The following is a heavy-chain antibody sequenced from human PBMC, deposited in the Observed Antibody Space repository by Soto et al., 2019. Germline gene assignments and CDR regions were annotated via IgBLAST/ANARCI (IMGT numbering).Heavy chain of an antibody. D-gene: IGHD4-17*01. CDR1: GFTFSSYS. CDR3: ARVYDYGDPWYFDY. CDR2: ISSSSSYI. J-gene: IGHJ4*02. Sequence: EVQLVESGGGLVKPGGSLRLSCAASGFTFSSYSMNWVRQAPGKGLEWVSSISSSSSYIYYADSVKGRYTISRDNAKNSLYLQMNSLRAEDTAVYYCARVYDYGDPWYFDYWGQGTLVTVSS. V-gene: IGHV3-21*01.